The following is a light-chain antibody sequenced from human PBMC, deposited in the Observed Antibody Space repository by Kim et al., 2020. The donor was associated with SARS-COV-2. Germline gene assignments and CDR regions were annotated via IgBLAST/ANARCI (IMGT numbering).Light chain of an antibody. V-gene: IGKV3-20*01. J-gene: IGKJ1*01. CDR2: GAS. CDR3: QQYVSSPWT. Sequence: APGERATLSCRASESVSNNYIAWYQQKPGQAPRVLIYGASTRATGIPDRFSGSGSGTDFTLTISRLEPEDSAVYYCQQYVSSPWTFGQGTKLEIK. CDR1: ESVSNNY.